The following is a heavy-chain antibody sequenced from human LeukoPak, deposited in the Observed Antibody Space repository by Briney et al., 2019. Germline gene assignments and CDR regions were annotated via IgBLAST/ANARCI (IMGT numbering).Heavy chain of an antibody. V-gene: IGHV4-59*01. CDR3: ARGIFNYYDSSGYYDFYYYYYMDV. D-gene: IGHD3-22*01. J-gene: IGHJ6*03. CDR2: VYYSGST. CDR1: GGSISSYY. Sequence: SETLSLTCTVSGGSISSYYWSWIRQPPGKGLEWIGYVYYSGSTNYNPSLKSRVTISVDTSKNQFSLKLSSVTAADTAVYYCARGIFNYYDSSGYYDFYYYYYMDVWGKGTTVTGSS.